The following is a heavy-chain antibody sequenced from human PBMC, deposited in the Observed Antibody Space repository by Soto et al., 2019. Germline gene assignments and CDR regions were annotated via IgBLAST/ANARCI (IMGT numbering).Heavy chain of an antibody. J-gene: IGHJ4*02. Sequence: ASVKVSCKASVYTFTSYAIHWVRQAPGQRLEWMGWINAGNGNTKYSQKFQGRVTITRDTSASTAYMELSSLRSEDTAVYYCARELSPIVVVPAAMPAAGGYWGQGTLVTVSS. CDR1: VYTFTSYA. CDR2: INAGNGNT. V-gene: IGHV1-3*01. CDR3: ARELSPIVVVPAAMPAAGGY. D-gene: IGHD2-2*01.